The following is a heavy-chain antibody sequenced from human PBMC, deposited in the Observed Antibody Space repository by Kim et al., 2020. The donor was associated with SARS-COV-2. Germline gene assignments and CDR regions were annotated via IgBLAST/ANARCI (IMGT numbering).Heavy chain of an antibody. CDR3: AKEPRPGDKVVWFDR. V-gene: IGHV3-23*01. CDR2: ITVSGGWT. CDR1: GFTVRSYA. J-gene: IGHJ5*02. D-gene: IGHD5-12*01. Sequence: GGSLRLSCTASGFTVRSYAMNWVRQAPGKGLEWVSTITVSGGWTDYADSVKGRGTISRDNSKNTLYLQMNSMRAEDTALYYCAKEPRPGDKVVWFDRWG.